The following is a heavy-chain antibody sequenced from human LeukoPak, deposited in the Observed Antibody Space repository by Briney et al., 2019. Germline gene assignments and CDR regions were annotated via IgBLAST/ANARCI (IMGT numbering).Heavy chain of an antibody. CDR3: ASRYCSSTSCFTLNWFDP. CDR1: GGSFSGYY. D-gene: IGHD2-2*01. Sequence: SETLSLTCAVYGGSFSGYYWSWIRQPPGKGLEWIGEIIHSGSTNYNPSLKSRVTISVDTSKNQFSLKLSSVTAADTAVYYCASRYCSSTSCFTLNWFDPWGQGTLVTVSS. J-gene: IGHJ5*02. CDR2: IIHSGST. V-gene: IGHV4-34*12.